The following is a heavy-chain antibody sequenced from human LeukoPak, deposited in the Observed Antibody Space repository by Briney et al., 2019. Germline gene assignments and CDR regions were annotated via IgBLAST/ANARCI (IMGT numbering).Heavy chain of an antibody. J-gene: IGHJ6*02. Sequence: SETLSLTCTVSGGSISSSSYYWGWIRQPPGKRLEWIGTIYYSGSTYYNPSLKSRVTISVDTSKNQFSLKLSSVTAADTAVYYCARENQAGFYYYGMDVWGQGTTVTVSS. CDR2: IYYSGST. V-gene: IGHV4-39*07. CDR3: ARENQAGFYYYGMDV. CDR1: GGSISSSSYY. D-gene: IGHD6-19*01.